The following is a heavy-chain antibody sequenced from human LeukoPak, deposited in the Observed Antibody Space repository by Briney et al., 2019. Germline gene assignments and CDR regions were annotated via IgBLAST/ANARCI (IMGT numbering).Heavy chain of an antibody. CDR3: ARGAYYYDSSGYYYGRYFDL. CDR1: GDSIRSYY. J-gene: IGHJ2*01. D-gene: IGHD3-22*01. V-gene: IGHV4-59*01. CDR2: IYYSGST. Sequence: SETLSLTCTVSGDSIRSYYWSWIRQPPGKGLEWIGYIYYSGSTNYNPSLKSRVTISVDTSKNQFSLKLSSVTAADTAVYYCARGAYYYDSSGYYYGRYFDLWGRGTLVTVSS.